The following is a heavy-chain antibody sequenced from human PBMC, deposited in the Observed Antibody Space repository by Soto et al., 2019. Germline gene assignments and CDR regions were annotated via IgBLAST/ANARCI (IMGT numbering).Heavy chain of an antibody. D-gene: IGHD2-15*01. CDR3: ARLELLANWYDP. Sequence: ASETLSLTCTVSGCSISSSSYYWGWIRQPPGKGLEWIGSIYYSGSTYYNPSLKSRVTISVDTSKNQFSLKLSSVTAADTAVYYCARLELLANWYDPWGQGTLVTVSS. V-gene: IGHV4-39*01. J-gene: IGHJ5*02. CDR2: IYYSGST. CDR1: GCSISSSSYY.